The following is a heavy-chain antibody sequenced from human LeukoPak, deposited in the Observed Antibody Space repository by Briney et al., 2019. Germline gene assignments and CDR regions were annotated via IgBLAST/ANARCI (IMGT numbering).Heavy chain of an antibody. J-gene: IGHJ6*02. CDR1: GFTFSSYW. D-gene: IGHD3-10*01. CDR3: ARSTGYYPMDV. CDR2: INSDGSST. Sequence: PGGSLRLSCAASGFTFSSYWMHWVRQAPGKGLVWVSRINSDGSSTSYADSVKGRFTISRDNAKNTLYLQMNSLRAEDTAVYYCARSTGYYPMDVWGQGTTVTVSS. V-gene: IGHV3-74*01.